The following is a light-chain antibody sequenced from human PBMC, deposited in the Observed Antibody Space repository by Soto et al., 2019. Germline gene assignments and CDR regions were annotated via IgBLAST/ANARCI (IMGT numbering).Light chain of an antibody. CDR3: QQYNSYSYT. CDR1: QSISSW. V-gene: IGKV1-5*03. J-gene: IGKJ2*01. Sequence: DIQMTQSPSTLSASVGDRVTITCRASQSISSWLAWYQQKPGKAPKLLIYKASSLESGVPSRFSGSGSGTECTLTIRILQPDDFATYYCQQYNSYSYTFGQGTKLQIK. CDR2: KAS.